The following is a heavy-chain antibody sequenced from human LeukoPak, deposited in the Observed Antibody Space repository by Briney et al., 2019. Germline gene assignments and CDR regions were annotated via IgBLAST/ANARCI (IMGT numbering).Heavy chain of an antibody. J-gene: IGHJ4*02. D-gene: IGHD1-1*01. Sequence: GGSLRLSCATSGFTFSTYAMSWVRQAPGKGLEWVSGISGSGTYTYYADSMKARFTISRDNSKNMLYLQMNSLRAEDTAVYYCAKHIGPTGRPPDYWGQGTLVTVSS. CDR3: AKHIGPTGRPPDY. V-gene: IGHV3-23*01. CDR1: GFTFSTYA. CDR2: ISGSGTYT.